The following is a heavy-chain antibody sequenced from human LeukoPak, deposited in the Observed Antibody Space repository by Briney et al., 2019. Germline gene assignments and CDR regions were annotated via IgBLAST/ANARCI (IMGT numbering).Heavy chain of an antibody. CDR2: ISGGGGST. Sequence: GGSLRLSCAASGFTFSSYAMSWVRQSPGKGPEWVSAISGGGGSTYYADPVKGRFTISRDNSKNTLYLQMNSLRAEDTAVYCCAKFYDISTGYFDCWGQGTLVTVSS. J-gene: IGHJ4*02. CDR3: AKFYDISTGYFDC. V-gene: IGHV3-23*01. D-gene: IGHD3-9*01. CDR1: GFTFSSYA.